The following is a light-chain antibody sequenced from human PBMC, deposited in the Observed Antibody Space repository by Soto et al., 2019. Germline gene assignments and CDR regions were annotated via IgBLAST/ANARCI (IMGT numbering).Light chain of an antibody. CDR2: DAS. V-gene: IGKV1-5*01. Sequence: EIEMTQSPATLSVSPGERATLTCRASQSVSGWLTWYQQKPGEAPKLLIYDASSLPRGVPSRFSGSGSGTKFTLTIASLQPDDFATYYCQQSDTFSGTFGQGTKVDI. J-gene: IGKJ1*01. CDR3: QQSDTFSGT. CDR1: QSVSGW.